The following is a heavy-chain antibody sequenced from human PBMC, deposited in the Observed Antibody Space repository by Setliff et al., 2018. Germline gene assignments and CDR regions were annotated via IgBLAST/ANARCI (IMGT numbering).Heavy chain of an antibody. Sequence: SETLSLTCTVSGGSISSSRYCWGWIRQPPGKGLEWIGSINYSGSTYYNPSLKSRVTISVETSKNQFSLKLSSVTAADTAVYYCARAAGYSSSWYHYYYGMDVWGQGTTVTVSS. J-gene: IGHJ6*02. CDR1: GGSISSSRYC. CDR3: ARAAGYSSSWYHYYYGMDV. CDR2: INYSGST. V-gene: IGHV4-39*01. D-gene: IGHD6-13*01.